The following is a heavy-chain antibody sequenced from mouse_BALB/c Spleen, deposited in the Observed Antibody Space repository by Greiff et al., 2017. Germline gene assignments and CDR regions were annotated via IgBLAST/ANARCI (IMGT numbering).Heavy chain of an antibody. V-gene: IGHV5-6-3*01. CDR3: ARDDGYFYWYFDV. CDR2: INSNGGST. Sequence: EVQGVESGGGLVQPGGSLKLSCAASGFTFSSYGMSWVRQTPDKRLELVATINSNGGSTYYPDSVKGRFTISRDNAKNTLYLQMSSLKSEDTAMYYCARDDGYFYWYFDVWGAGTTVTVSS. J-gene: IGHJ1*01. D-gene: IGHD2-3*01. CDR1: GFTFSSYG.